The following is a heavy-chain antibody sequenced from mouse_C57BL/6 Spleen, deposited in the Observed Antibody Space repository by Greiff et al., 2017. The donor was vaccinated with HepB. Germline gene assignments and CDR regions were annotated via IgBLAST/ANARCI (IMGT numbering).Heavy chain of an antibody. D-gene: IGHD1-1*01. Sequence: EVQGVESGGDLVKPGGSLKLSCAASGFTFSSYGMSWVRQTPDKRLEWVATISSGGSYTYYPDSVQGRFTISRDNAKNTLYLQMSSLKSEDTAMYYCARHHYYGSSYWYFDVWGTGTTVTVSS. CDR2: ISSGGSYT. CDR1: GFTFSSYG. V-gene: IGHV5-6*01. CDR3: ARHHYYGSSYWYFDV. J-gene: IGHJ1*03.